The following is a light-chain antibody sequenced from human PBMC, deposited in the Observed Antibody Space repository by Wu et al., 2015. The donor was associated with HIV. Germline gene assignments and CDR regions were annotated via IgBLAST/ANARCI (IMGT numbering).Light chain of an antibody. Sequence: MVTTQSPATLSVSPGERATLSCRASQSVGNNLAWYQQKPGQAPRLLIYGASTRATGIPARFSGSGSETEFTLTISSLQSEDLATYYCQQYKNWPPWTFGQGTKVVLK. CDR3: QQYKNWPPWT. CDR1: QSVGNN. V-gene: IGKV3-15*01. CDR2: GAS. J-gene: IGKJ1*01.